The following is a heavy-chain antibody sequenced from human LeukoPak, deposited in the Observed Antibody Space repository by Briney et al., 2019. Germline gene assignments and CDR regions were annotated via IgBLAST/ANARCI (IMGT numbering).Heavy chain of an antibody. Sequence: SETLSLTCTVSGGSISSYYWSWIRQPAGKGLEWIGRIYTSGSTNYNPSLKSRVTMSVDTSKNQFSLKLSSVTAADTAVYYCVRDAVVVVPAAISITISVVARYYYYMDVWGKGTTVTVSS. V-gene: IGHV4-4*07. CDR3: VRDAVVVVPAAISITISVVARYYYYMDV. CDR1: GGSISSYY. CDR2: IYTSGST. J-gene: IGHJ6*03. D-gene: IGHD2-2*02.